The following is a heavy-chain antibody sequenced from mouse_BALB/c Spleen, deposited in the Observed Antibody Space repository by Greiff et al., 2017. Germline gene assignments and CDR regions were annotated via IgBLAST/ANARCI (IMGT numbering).Heavy chain of an antibody. CDR2: ISSGSSTI. CDR1: GFTFSSFG. CDR3: ARDGNYYFDY. J-gene: IGHJ2*01. D-gene: IGHD2-1*01. Sequence: DVQLVESGGGLVKPGGSRKLSCAASGFTFSSFGMHWVRQAPEKGLEWVAYISSGSSTIYYADTVKGRFTISRDNPKNTLFLQMTSLRSEDTAMYYCARDGNYYFDYWGQGTTLTVSS. V-gene: IGHV5-17*02.